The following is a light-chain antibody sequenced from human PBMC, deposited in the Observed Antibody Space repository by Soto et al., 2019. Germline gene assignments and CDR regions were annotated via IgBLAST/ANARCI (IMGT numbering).Light chain of an antibody. CDR2: EVS. J-gene: IGLJ2*01. CDR1: SSDVGGYNY. Sequence: VLTQPPSASGSPGQSVTISCTGTSSDVGGYNYVSWYQQHPGKAPKLMIYEVSKRPSGVPDRFSGSKSGNTASLTVSGLQAEDEADYYCSSYAGSNNFRVFGGGTKLTVL. CDR3: SSYAGSNNFRV. V-gene: IGLV2-8*01.